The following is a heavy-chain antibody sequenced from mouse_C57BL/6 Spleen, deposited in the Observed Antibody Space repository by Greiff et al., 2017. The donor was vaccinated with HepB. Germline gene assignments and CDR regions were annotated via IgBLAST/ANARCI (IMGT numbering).Heavy chain of an antibody. D-gene: IGHD2-4*01. Sequence: VQLQQSGPELVKPGASVKISCKASGYAFSSSWMNWVKQRPGKGLEWIGRIYPGDGDTNYNEKFKGKATLTADKSSSTAYMPLSSLTSEDSAVYGCERGGYYDYAMDYWGQGTSVTVSS. V-gene: IGHV1-82*01. CDR1: GYAFSSSW. CDR3: ERGGYYDYAMDY. J-gene: IGHJ4*01. CDR2: IYPGDGDT.